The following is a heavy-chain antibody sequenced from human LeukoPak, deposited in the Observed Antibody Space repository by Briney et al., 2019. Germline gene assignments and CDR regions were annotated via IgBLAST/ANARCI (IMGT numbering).Heavy chain of an antibody. CDR2: ISGSDGYT. J-gene: IGHJ4*02. CDR3: AKDSAKKYDDY. V-gene: IGHV3-23*01. Sequence: GGSLRLSCGASGFTFSSYAMSWVRQAPGKGLEWVSGISGSDGYTYYADSVKGRFTISRDNAKNSLYLQMNSLRAEDTAVYYCAKDSAKKYDDYWGQGTLVTVSS. D-gene: IGHD2/OR15-2a*01. CDR1: GFTFSSYA.